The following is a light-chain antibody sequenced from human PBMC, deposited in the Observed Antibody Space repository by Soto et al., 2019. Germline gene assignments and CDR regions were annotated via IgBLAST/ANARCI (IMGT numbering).Light chain of an antibody. CDR2: DAS. Sequence: EIETTRFPSGLSASLGDRVTVTWRASQSISSWLAWYQKKPGKAPKLLIYDASSLESGVPSRFSGSGSGTDFTLTISRLKSEDFAVYYCQKINYWPRITGGQGTQREIK. V-gene: IGKV1-5*01. J-gene: IGKJ5*01. CDR1: QSISSW. CDR3: QKINYWPRIT.